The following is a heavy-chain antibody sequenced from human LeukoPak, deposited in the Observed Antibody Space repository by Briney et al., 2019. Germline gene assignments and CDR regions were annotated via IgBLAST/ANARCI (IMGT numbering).Heavy chain of an antibody. CDR3: ARVYSGSSWDYYYYMDV. Sequence: SETLSLTCTVSGYSISSGYYWGWIRQPPGKGLEWIGSIYHSGSTYYNPSLKSRVTISVDTSKNQFSLKLSSVTAADTAVVYCARVYSGSSWDYYYYMDVWGKGTTVTVSS. CDR2: IYHSGST. V-gene: IGHV4-38-2*02. J-gene: IGHJ6*03. CDR1: GYSISSGYY. D-gene: IGHD6-13*01.